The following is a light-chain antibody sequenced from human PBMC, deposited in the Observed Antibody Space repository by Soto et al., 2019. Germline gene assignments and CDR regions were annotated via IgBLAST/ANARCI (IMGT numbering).Light chain of an antibody. V-gene: IGLV1-47*01. CDR1: SSNIGSNY. J-gene: IGLJ2*01. CDR2: RNN. Sequence: QSVLTQPPSASGTPGQRVTISCSGSSSNIGSNYVYWYQQLPGTAPKLLIYRNNQRPSGVPDRFSGSKSGTSASLAISGLRSEDEVVYYCSSYTSSSTLGVVFSGGTQLTV. CDR3: SSYTSSSTLGVV.